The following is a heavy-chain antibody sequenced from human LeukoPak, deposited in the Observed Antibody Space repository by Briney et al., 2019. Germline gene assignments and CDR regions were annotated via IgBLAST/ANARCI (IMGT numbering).Heavy chain of an antibody. V-gene: IGHV1-24*01. CDR2: FDPEGGET. CDR3: ATDSPYCSSTSCYSFDY. CDR1: GYTLTELS. J-gene: IGHJ4*02. Sequence: ASVKVSCKVSGYTLTELSMHWVRQAPGKGLEWMGGFDPEGGETIYAQKLQGRVTMTEDTSTDTVYMELSSLRSEDTAVYYCATDSPYCSSTSCYSFDYWGQGTLVTASS. D-gene: IGHD2-2*01.